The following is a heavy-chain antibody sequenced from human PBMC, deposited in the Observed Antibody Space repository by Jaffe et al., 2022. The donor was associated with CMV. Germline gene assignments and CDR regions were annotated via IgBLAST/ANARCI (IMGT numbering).Heavy chain of an antibody. CDR3: TCSSSSYTYQYYGMDV. Sequence: EVQLVESGGGLVKPGRSLRLSCTASGFTFGDYAMSWFRQAPGKGLEWVGFIRRKAYGGTTEYAASVKGRFTISRDDSKSIAYLQMNSLKTEDTAVYYCTCSSSSYTYQYYGMDVWGQGTTVTVSS. V-gene: IGHV3-49*05. CDR1: GFTFGDYA. CDR2: IRRKAYGGTT. D-gene: IGHD6-6*01. J-gene: IGHJ6*02.